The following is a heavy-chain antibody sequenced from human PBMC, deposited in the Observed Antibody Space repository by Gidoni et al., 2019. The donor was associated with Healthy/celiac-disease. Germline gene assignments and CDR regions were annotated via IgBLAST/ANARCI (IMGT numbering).Heavy chain of an antibody. CDR3: ARDNAQYYDSSGSPYYFDY. CDR1: GFTFSSYA. Sequence: QVQLVESGGGVVQPGRSLRLSCAASGFTFSSYAMHWVRQAPGKGLEWVAVISYDGSNKYYADSVKGRFTISRDNSKNTLYLQMNSLRAEDTAVYYCARDNAQYYDSSGSPYYFDYWGQGTLVTVSS. V-gene: IGHV3-30-3*01. CDR2: ISYDGSNK. J-gene: IGHJ4*02. D-gene: IGHD3-22*01.